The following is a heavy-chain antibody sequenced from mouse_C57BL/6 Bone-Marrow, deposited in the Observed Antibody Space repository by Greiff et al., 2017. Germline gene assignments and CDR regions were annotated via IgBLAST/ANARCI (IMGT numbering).Heavy chain of an antibody. CDR1: GYTFTSYW. CDR2: IYPSDSYT. CDR3: ARIYNDYESAMDY. D-gene: IGHD2-4*01. J-gene: IGHJ4*01. V-gene: IGHV1-50*01. Sequence: VQLQQPGAELVKPGASVKLSCKASGYTFTSYWMQWVKQRPGQGLEWIGEIYPSDSYTNYNQKFKGKATLTVDTSSSTAYMQLSSLTSEDSAVYYCARIYNDYESAMDYWGQGTSVTVSS.